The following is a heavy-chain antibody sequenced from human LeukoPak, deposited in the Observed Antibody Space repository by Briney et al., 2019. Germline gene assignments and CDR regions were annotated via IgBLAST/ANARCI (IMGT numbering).Heavy chain of an antibody. D-gene: IGHD3-22*01. CDR2: IYYSGST. CDR3: ARWMIVAPSFDY. J-gene: IGHJ4*02. CDR1: GGSSSGYY. V-gene: IGHV4-34*01. Sequence: PSETLSLTCAVYGGSSSGYYWSWLRQPPGKGLEWIGSIYYSGSTYYNPSLKSRVTISGDTSKNQFSLKLSSVTAADTAVYYCARWMIVAPSFDYWGQGTLVTVSS.